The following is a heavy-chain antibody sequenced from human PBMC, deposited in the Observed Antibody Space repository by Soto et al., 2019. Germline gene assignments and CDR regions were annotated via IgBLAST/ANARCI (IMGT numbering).Heavy chain of an antibody. V-gene: IGHV1-8*01. Sequence: GASVKVSCKASGYTFTSYDINWVRQATGQGLEWMGWMNPNSGNTGYAQKFQGRVTMTRNTSISTAYMELSSLRSEDTAVYYCAREGSKDIVLVGGGGMDVWGQGTTVTVSS. D-gene: IGHD2-2*01. CDR1: GYTFTSYD. CDR3: AREGSKDIVLVGGGGMDV. J-gene: IGHJ6*02. CDR2: MNPNSGNT.